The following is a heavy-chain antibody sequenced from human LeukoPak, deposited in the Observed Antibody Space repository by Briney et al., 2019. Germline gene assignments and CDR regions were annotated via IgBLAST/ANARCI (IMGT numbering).Heavy chain of an antibody. Sequence: ASVKVSCTASGYTFTSYGISWVRQAPRQGLEWMGWISAYNGNTNYAQKLQGRVTMTTDTSTSTAYMELRSLRSDDTAVYYCARAYSSGWFTHLNYWGQGTLVTVSS. CDR1: GYTFTSYG. D-gene: IGHD6-19*01. V-gene: IGHV1-18*01. CDR3: ARAYSSGWFTHLNY. J-gene: IGHJ4*02. CDR2: ISAYNGNT.